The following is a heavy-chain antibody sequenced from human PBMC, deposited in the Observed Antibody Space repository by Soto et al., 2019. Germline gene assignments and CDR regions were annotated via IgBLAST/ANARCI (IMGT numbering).Heavy chain of an antibody. D-gene: IGHD2-2*01. CDR1: GFTSNGYA. V-gene: IGHV3-23*01. CDR2: ISGGGGST. CDR3: XXXRGSTSFXXXXV. Sequence: WGSLRLFGAPSGFTSNGYAMTWVRQAPGKGREGVSSISGGGGSTYYADSGKGRLSMSRDNVKNTLSLQMNSLRAEDTAVYYCXXXRGSTSFXXXXVXGQGTTVTVSX. J-gene: IGHJ6*02.